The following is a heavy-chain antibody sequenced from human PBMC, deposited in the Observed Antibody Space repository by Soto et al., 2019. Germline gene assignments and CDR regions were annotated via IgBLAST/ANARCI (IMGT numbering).Heavy chain of an antibody. J-gene: IGHJ6*02. CDR1: GGTFSSYS. V-gene: IGHV1-69*01. Sequence: QVHLVQSGAEVKKPGSSVRVSCKTFGGTFSSYSFTWVRQAPGQGLEWMGEIIPILNTANFAQKFQSRVTITADEPTSTVYMDLSSLSPDDTAVYYCARVDYDSTYGFYYYGLDVWGQGTTVTVSS. CDR2: IIPILNTA. D-gene: IGHD3-10*01. CDR3: ARVDYDSTYGFYYYGLDV.